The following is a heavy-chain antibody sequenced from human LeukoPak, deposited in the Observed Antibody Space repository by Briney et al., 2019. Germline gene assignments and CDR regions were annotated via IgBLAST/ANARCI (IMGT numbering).Heavy chain of an antibody. J-gene: IGHJ4*02. CDR2: INHSGST. CDR3: ARENGSSITMGRGVIRRGPFDY. D-gene: IGHD3-10*01. CDR1: GGSFSGYC. V-gene: IGHV4-34*01. Sequence: AETLSLTCAVSGGSFSGYCWNWIRQPPGKGLEWIGEINHSGSTNYNPSLKSRVTISGDTSKNQFSLKLSAVTAADTAVYYCARENGSSITMGRGVIRRGPFDYWGQGTLVTVSS.